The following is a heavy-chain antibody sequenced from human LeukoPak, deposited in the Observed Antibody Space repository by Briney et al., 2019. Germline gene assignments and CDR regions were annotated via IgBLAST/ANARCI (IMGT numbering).Heavy chain of an antibody. CDR1: GFTFSSYA. J-gene: IGHJ6*02. CDR3: ARDGYSGYDTHHYYYYGMDV. Sequence: GGSLRLSCAASGFTFSSYALSWVRQAPGKGLEWVSLISASGGSTYYADSVKGRFTISRDNSKNTLYLQMNSLRAEDTAVYCCARDGYSGYDTHHYYYYGMDVWGQGTTVTVSS. CDR2: ISASGGST. D-gene: IGHD5-12*01. V-gene: IGHV3-23*01.